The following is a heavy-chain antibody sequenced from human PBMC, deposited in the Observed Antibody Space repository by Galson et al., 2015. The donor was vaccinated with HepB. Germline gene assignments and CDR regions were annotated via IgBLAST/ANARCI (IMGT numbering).Heavy chain of an antibody. CDR2: INPSGGST. CDR3: ARDLPGYYDSSGPSFDY. V-gene: IGHV1-46*01. Sequence: SVKVSCKASGYTFTTYYMHWVRQAPGQGLEWMGVINPSGGSTSYAQNFQGRVTMTRDTSTSTVYMELSSLRSEDTAVYYCARDLPGYYDSSGPSFDYWGQGILVTVSS. CDR1: GYTFTTYY. D-gene: IGHD3-22*01. J-gene: IGHJ4*02.